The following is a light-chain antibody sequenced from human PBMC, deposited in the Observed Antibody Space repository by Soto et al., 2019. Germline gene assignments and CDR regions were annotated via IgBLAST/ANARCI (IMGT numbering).Light chain of an antibody. Sequence: DIPMTQSPSTVSASVGDRVTITCRASQSITVWLAWYQQKPGKAPKLLIYDASILYSGVPSRFSGSGSGTEFTLTISSLQPDDFAIYYCQQYSDSPGTFGQGTKVGIK. CDR2: DAS. V-gene: IGKV1-5*01. CDR3: QQYSDSPGT. CDR1: QSITVW. J-gene: IGKJ1*01.